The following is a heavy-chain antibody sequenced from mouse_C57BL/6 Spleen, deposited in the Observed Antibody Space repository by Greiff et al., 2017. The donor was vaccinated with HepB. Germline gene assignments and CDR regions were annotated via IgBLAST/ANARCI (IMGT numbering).Heavy chain of an antibody. CDR1: GFNIKDDY. D-gene: IGHD1-1*01. CDR2: IDPENGDT. J-gene: IGHJ2*01. CDR3: TRITTGPRGMDY. Sequence: EVKLQESGAELVRPGASVKLSCTASGFNIKDDYMHWVKQRPEQGLEWIGWIDPENGDTEYASKFQGKATITADTSSNTAYLQLSSLTSEDTAVYYCTRITTGPRGMDYWGQGTTLTVSS. V-gene: IGHV14-4*01.